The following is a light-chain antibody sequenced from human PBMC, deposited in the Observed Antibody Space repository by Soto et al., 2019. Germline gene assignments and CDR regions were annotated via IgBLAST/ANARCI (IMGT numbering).Light chain of an antibody. J-gene: IGLJ2*01. V-gene: IGLV1-40*01. CDR2: GDT. Sequence: QSVLTQPPSVSGAPGQRVTISCTGSSSNIGAGYHVHWYQHLPGTAPKLLIYGDTNRPSGVPDRFSVSKSGTSASLAITGLQAEDEADYYCQSYDSGLKVFGGGTKLTVL. CDR1: SSNIGAGYH. CDR3: QSYDSGLKV.